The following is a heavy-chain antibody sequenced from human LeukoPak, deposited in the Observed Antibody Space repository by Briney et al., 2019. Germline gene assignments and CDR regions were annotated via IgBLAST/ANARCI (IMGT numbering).Heavy chain of an antibody. V-gene: IGHV1-18*01. J-gene: IGHJ3*02. Sequence: ASVKVSCKASGYTFTSYGISWVRRAPGQGLEWMGWISDYNGNTNYAQKLQGRVTMTTDTSTSTAYMELSSLRSEDTAVYYCARGRWLQLGDAFDIWGQGTMVTVSS. CDR1: GYTFTSYG. CDR3: ARGRWLQLGDAFDI. CDR2: ISDYNGNT. D-gene: IGHD5-24*01.